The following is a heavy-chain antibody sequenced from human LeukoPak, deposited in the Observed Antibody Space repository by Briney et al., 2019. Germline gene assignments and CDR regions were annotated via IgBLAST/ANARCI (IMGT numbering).Heavy chain of an antibody. Sequence: PSETLSLTCTVSGYSISSGYYWGWIRQPPGKGLEWIGSIYHSGSTYYNPSLKSRVTISVDTSKNQFSLKLSSVTAADTAVYYCARGRDTAMVSWSYYYYYMDVWGKGTTVTVSS. J-gene: IGHJ6*03. V-gene: IGHV4-38-2*02. CDR1: GYSISSGYY. CDR2: IYHSGST. CDR3: ARGRDTAMVSWSYYYYYMDV. D-gene: IGHD5-18*01.